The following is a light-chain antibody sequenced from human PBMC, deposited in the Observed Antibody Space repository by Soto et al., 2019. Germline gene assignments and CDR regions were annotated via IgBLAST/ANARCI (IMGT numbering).Light chain of an antibody. V-gene: IGKV1-39*01. CDR1: QTIGKY. J-gene: IGKJ3*01. CDR2: DAS. Sequence: DIQITQSPSSLSATVGDRVTITCRASQTIGKYLNWYQQQPGKVPKLLIYDASYLQSGVPSRFSGSESGTDFTLNISDLRPEDFATYYCQKSFSIPFTFGPGTKVDIK. CDR3: QKSFSIPFT.